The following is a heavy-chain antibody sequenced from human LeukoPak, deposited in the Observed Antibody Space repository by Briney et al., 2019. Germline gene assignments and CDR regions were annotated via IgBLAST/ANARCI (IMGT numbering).Heavy chain of an antibody. V-gene: IGHV1-18*01. CDR2: ITVDNGNT. J-gene: IGHJ4*02. Sequence: ASVKVSCKASGYTFTNHGVSWVRQAPGQGLEWMGWITVDNGNTHYAQNFQGRVTMTTDTSTSTVYMELRSLRSDDTAVYYCARGAGYDYVWKSYRYYDFWGQGTLVTVSS. D-gene: IGHD3-16*02. CDR1: GYTFTNHG. CDR3: ARGAGYDYVWKSYRYYDF.